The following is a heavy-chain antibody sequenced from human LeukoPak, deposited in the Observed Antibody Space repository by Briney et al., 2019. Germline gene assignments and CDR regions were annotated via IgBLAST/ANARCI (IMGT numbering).Heavy chain of an antibody. D-gene: IGHD4-11*01. CDR3: ARGPTTVTTSGRYFDL. V-gene: IGHV1-69*05. Sequence: SVKVSCKASGYTFTGYYMHWVRQAPGQGLEWMGWIIPIFGTANYAQKFQGRVTITTDESTSTAYMELSSLRSEDTAVYYCARGPTTVTTSGRYFDLWGRGTLVTVSS. J-gene: IGHJ2*01. CDR1: GYTFTGYY. CDR2: IIPIFGTA.